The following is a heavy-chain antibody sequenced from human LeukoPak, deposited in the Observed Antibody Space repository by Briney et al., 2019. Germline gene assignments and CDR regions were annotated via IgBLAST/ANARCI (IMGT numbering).Heavy chain of an antibody. CDR2: ITGSGGRI. CDR1: GFTFSSYS. CDR3: AKDPYYDILTGYYNNLDY. V-gene: IGHV3-23*01. D-gene: IGHD3-9*01. J-gene: IGHJ4*02. Sequence: GSLRLSCAASGFTFSSYSMGWVRQAPGEGLEWVSSITGSGGRIYYADSLKGRFTISRDNSKNTVYLQMNSLRAEDTAVYYCAKDPYYDILTGYYNNLDYWGQGTLVTVSS.